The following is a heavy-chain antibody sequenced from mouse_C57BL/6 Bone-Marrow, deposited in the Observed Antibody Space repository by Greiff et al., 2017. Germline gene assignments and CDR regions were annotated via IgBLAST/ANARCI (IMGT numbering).Heavy chain of an antibody. CDR2: ISSGSSTI. CDR1: GFTFSDYG. D-gene: IGHD2-2*01. J-gene: IGHJ2*01. Sequence: EVKLMESGGGLVKPGGSLKLSCAASGFTFSDYGMHWVRQAPEKGLEWVAYISSGSSTIYYADTVKGRFTISRDNAKNTLFLQMTSLRSEDTAMYYCASYGNDEDYWGQGTTLTVSS. V-gene: IGHV5-17*01. CDR3: ASYGNDEDY.